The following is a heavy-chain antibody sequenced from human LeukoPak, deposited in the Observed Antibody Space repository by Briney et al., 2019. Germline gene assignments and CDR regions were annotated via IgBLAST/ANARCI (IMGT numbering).Heavy chain of an antibody. Sequence: GGSLRLSCAASGFTFSSYGMHWVRQAPGKGLEWVAFIRYDGSNKYYADSVKGRFTISRDNSKNTLYLQMNSLRAEDTAVYYCAKDHYDFWSGSYYFDYWGQGTLVTVSS. CDR2: IRYDGSNK. V-gene: IGHV3-30*02. CDR3: AKDHYDFWSGSYYFDY. J-gene: IGHJ4*02. CDR1: GFTFSSYG. D-gene: IGHD3-3*01.